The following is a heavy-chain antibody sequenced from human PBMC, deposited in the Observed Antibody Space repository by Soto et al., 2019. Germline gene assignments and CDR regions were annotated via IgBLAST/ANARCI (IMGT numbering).Heavy chain of an antibody. CDR3: ARGRYGDY. V-gene: IGHV1-18*01. Sequence: QVHLVQSGAEVKKPGASVKVSCKGSGYAFTTSGITWVRQAPGQGLEWMEWIRANNGTTNYAQKLQGRVTVTRDTFTSAAYMELSSVRSDDTAVYYCARGRYGDYWGQGALVTVSS. CDR2: IRANNGTT. D-gene: IGHD1-1*01. J-gene: IGHJ4*02. CDR1: GYAFTTSG.